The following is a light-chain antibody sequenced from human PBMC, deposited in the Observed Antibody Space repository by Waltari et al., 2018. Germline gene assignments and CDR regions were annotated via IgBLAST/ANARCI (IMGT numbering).Light chain of an antibody. Sequence: EIVVTQSPATLSVSPGEGATLSCRASETIKTNLAWYQQNPAQAPRLLIYDASTRATGIPARFSGSGSGTEFTLTISSLQSEDFAIYFCQQYNEWPPISTFGQGTNLEIK. CDR1: ETIKTN. CDR3: QQYNEWPPIST. CDR2: DAS. V-gene: IGKV3-15*01. J-gene: IGKJ2*01.